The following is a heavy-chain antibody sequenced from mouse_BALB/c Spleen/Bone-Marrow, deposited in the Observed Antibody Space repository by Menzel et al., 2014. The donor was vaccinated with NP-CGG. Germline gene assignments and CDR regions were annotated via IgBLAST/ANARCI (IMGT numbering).Heavy chain of an antibody. CDR3: ARDEHFGIFCYFDV. CDR2: IRNKANGYTI. D-gene: IGHD1-1*01. V-gene: IGHV7-3*02. Sequence: AMLVESGGALAQPGGSLRLSCATSGISFTDYYMSWVRQPPAKALEWLGFIRNKANGYTIDSSASVQVRFTISRYNSQSILYLQMNTLRAEHSATYYCARDEHFGIFCYFDVWGTGTTVTVAS. CDR1: GISFTDYY. J-gene: IGHJ1*03.